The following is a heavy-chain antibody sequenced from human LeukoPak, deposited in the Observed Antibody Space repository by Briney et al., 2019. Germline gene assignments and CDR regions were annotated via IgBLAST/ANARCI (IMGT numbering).Heavy chain of an antibody. D-gene: IGHD6-19*01. CDR2: INHSGST. J-gene: IGHJ5*02. V-gene: IGHV4-34*01. CDR3: ARGKSGWYTKGWFDP. CDR1: GGSFSGYY. Sequence: PSETLSLTCAVYGGSFSGYYWSWIRQPPGKGLEWIGEINHSGSTNYNPSLKSRVTISVDTSKNQFSLKLSSVTAADTAVYYCARGKSGWYTKGWFDPWGQGTLVTVSS.